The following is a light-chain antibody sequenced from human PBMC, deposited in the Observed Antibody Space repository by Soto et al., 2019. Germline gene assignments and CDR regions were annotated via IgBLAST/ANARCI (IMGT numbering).Light chain of an antibody. CDR2: DVS. CDR3: SSYTSINTLVV. J-gene: IGLJ2*01. V-gene: IGLV2-14*01. Sequence: QSVLTQPASVSGSPGQSITISCTGTNSDDGGYNYVSWYQQHPGKAPKLMIYDVSNRPSGVSNRFSGSKSGNTASLTISGLQAEDEADYYCSSYTSINTLVVFGGGTKVTVL. CDR1: NSDDGGYNY.